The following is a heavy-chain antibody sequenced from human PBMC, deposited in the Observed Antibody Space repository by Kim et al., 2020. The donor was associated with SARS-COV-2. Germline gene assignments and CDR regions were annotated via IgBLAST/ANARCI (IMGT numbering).Heavy chain of an antibody. D-gene: IGHD3-22*01. CDR2: IYTSGST. Sequence: SETLSLTCTVSGGSISSGSYYWSWIRQPAGKGLEWIGRIYTSGSTNYNPSLKSRVTISVDTSKNQFSLKLSSVTAADTAVYYCARDLQYYYDSSGYYYAFDIWGQGTMVTVSS. CDR3: ARDLQYYYDSSGYYYAFDI. J-gene: IGHJ3*02. V-gene: IGHV4-61*02. CDR1: GGSISSGSYY.